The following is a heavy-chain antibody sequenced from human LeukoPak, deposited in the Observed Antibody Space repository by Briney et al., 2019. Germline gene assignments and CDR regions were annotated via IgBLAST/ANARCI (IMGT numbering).Heavy chain of an antibody. V-gene: IGHV3-21*01. CDR1: GFTFSSYS. Sequence: KTGGSLRLSCAASGFTFSSYSMNWVRQAPGKGLEWVSSISSSSSYIYYADSVKGRFTISRDNAKNSLYLQMNSLRDEDTAVYYCARAREMTKDYWGQGTLVTVSS. CDR3: ARAREMTKDY. CDR2: ISSSSSYI. D-gene: IGHD5-24*01. J-gene: IGHJ4*02.